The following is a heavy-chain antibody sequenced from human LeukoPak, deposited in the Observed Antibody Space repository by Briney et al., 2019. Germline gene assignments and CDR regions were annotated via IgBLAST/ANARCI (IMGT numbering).Heavy chain of an antibody. CDR3: ARVASGARYYGMDV. V-gene: IGHV1-2*02. D-gene: IGHD3-10*01. CDR1: GYTFTGYY. Sequence: ASVKVSCKASGYTFTGYYMHWVRQAPGQGLEWMGWINPNSGGTNYAQKFQGRVTMTRDTSISTAYMELSRLRSDDTAVYYCARVASGARYYGMDVWGQGTTVTVSS. CDR2: INPNSGGT. J-gene: IGHJ6*02.